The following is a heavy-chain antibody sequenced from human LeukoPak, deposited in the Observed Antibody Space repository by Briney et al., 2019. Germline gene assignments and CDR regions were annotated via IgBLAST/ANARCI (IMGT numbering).Heavy chain of an antibody. Sequence: GGSLRLSCATSGFTFSSYAMSWVRQAPGKGLEWVSTVSGGGGSTWYADSVKGRFTISRDNSKNTLYLQMNTLRVDDTAVYYCVRSADSSGLYSWFDPWGQGTLVTVSS. CDR3: VRSADSSGLYSWFDP. CDR2: VSGGGGST. CDR1: GFTFSSYA. V-gene: IGHV3-23*01. J-gene: IGHJ5*02. D-gene: IGHD6-19*01.